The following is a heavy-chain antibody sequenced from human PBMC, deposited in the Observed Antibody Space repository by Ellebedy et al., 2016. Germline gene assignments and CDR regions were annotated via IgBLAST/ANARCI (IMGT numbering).Heavy chain of an antibody. D-gene: IGHD3-9*01. CDR1: GYTFTSYG. CDR2: ISAYNGNT. J-gene: IGHJ6*02. CDR3: ARAEGLRYFDWSFSGLDMDV. Sequence: ASVKVSCXASGYTFTSYGISWVRQAPGQGLEWMGWISAYNGNTNYAQKLQGRVTMTTDTSTSTAYMELRSLRSDDTAVYYCARAEGLRYFDWSFSGLDMDVWGQGTTVTVSS. V-gene: IGHV1-18*01.